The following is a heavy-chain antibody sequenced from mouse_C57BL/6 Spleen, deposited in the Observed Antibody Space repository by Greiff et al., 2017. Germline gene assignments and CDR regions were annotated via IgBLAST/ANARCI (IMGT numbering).Heavy chain of an antibody. CDR3: APLYYDYVAY. D-gene: IGHD2-4*01. CDR1: GYTFTDYY. CDR2: INPNNGGT. Sequence: VQLQQSGPELVKPGASVKISCKASGYTFTDYYMNWVKQSHGKSLEWIGDINPNNGGTSYNQKFKGKATLTVDKSSSTAYMELRSLTSEDSAVYYCAPLYYDYVAYWGQGTLVTVSA. J-gene: IGHJ3*01. V-gene: IGHV1-26*01.